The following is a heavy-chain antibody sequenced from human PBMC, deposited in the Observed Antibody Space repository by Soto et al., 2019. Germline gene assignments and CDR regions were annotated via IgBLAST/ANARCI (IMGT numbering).Heavy chain of an antibody. D-gene: IGHD3-10*01. Sequence: SETLSLTCAVSGGSISSSNWWSWVRQPPGKGLEWIGEIYHSGSTNYNPSLKSRVTISVDKSKNQFSLKLSSVTAAGTAVYYCARENYYGSGITGYYYGMDVWGQGTTVTVSS. CDR2: IYHSGST. CDR1: GGSISSSNW. CDR3: ARENYYGSGITGYYYGMDV. J-gene: IGHJ6*02. V-gene: IGHV4-4*02.